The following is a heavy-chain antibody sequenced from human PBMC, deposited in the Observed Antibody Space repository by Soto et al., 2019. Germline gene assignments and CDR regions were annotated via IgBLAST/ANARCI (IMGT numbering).Heavy chain of an antibody. D-gene: IGHD3-10*01. V-gene: IGHV3-7*05. CDR3: ASSMGRGGNDY. Sequence: EVQLVESGGGLVQPGGSLRLSCAASGFTFSDYWMSWVRQAPGKGLECVDNIKTDGSEKYYVDPVKGRFTISRDNAKNSLYLQMNSLRAEDTAVYYCASSMGRGGNDYWGQGTLVTVSS. CDR1: GFTFSDYW. CDR2: IKTDGSEK. J-gene: IGHJ4*02.